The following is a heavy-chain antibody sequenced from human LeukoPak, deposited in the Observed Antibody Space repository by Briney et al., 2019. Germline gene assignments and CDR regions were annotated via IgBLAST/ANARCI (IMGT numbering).Heavy chain of an antibody. CDR2: INPYSGDI. CDR3: ARIEYSSSSGGNY. V-gene: IGHV1-2*06. D-gene: IGHD6-6*01. CDR1: GYTFTVYY. Sequence: ASVKVSCKASGYTFTVYYIHWMRQAPGQGLEWMGRINPYSGDINYAQKFQGRVTMTRDTSISTAYMDLSSLRSDDTAVYYCARIEYSSSSGGNYWGQGTLVTVSS. J-gene: IGHJ4*02.